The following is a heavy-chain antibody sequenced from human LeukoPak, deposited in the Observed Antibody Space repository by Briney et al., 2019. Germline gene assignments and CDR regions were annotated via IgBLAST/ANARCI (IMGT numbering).Heavy chain of an antibody. CDR2: IIPIFGTA. Sequence: ASVKVSCKASGGTFSSYAISWVRQAPGQGLEWMGGIIPIFGTANYAQKLQGRVTITRDTSASTAYMELSSLRSEDTAVYYCARVYYDILTGYSPLYYWGQGTLVTVSS. D-gene: IGHD3-9*01. V-gene: IGHV1-69*05. CDR1: GGTFSSYA. J-gene: IGHJ4*02. CDR3: ARVYYDILTGYSPLYY.